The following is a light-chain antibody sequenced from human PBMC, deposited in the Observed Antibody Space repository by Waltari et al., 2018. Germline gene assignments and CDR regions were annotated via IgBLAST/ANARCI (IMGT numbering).Light chain of an antibody. CDR3: QQYAGYPYT. CDR1: QGIRNY. J-gene: IGKJ2*01. CDR2: AAS. V-gene: IGKV1-16*02. Sequence: DIQMTQSPSSLSASVGDRVTITCRASQGIRNYLAWFQQKPGEVPKSLIYAASSSQSGVPSKFSGSGSGTDFTLTISSLQPEDFATYYCQQYAGYPYTFGQGTKLDVK.